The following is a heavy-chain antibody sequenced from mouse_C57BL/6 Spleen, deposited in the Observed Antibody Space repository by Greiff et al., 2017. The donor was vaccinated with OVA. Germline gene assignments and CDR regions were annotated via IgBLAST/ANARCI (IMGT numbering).Heavy chain of an antibody. V-gene: IGHV1-64*01. CDR2: IHPNSGST. Sequence: QVQLQQPGAELVKPGASVKLSCKASGYTFTSYWMHWVKQRPGQGLEWIGMIHPNSGSTNYNEKFKSKATLTVDKSSSTAYLQLSSLTSEDSAFYYCARPTGVSPETWFDYWGQGTTLTVSS. J-gene: IGHJ2*01. CDR1: GYTFTSYW. D-gene: IGHD1-1*01. CDR3: ARPTGVSPETWFDY.